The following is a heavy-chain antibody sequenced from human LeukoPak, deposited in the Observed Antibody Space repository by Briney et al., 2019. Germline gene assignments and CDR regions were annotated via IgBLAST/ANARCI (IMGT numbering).Heavy chain of an antibody. Sequence: SDTLSLTCSVSGDSLNYYYWTWIRQPPGKGLEWLGHVSYSGGTNYNASLKSRVTILVDTSKNQFSLMVRSVTAADTAIYYCARCYGSGSLYYFDYWGQGALVTVSS. D-gene: IGHD3-10*01. CDR1: GDSLNYYY. J-gene: IGHJ4*02. CDR2: VSYSGGT. V-gene: IGHV4-59*07. CDR3: ARCYGSGSLYYFDY.